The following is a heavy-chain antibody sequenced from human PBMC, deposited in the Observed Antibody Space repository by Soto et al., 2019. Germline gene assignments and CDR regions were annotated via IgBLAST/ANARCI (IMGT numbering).Heavy chain of an antibody. D-gene: IGHD3-10*01. Sequence: QVQLQESGPGLVRPSETLSLACTVSGGSISSANWWSWIRQFPGKGLEYIGEIYHSGTTNYNPSLKSRVTIVVDKSKNQFSLNLTSVTYADAAVYYCARLGSGDYNWFDSWGQGTLVSVSS. J-gene: IGHJ5*01. V-gene: IGHV4-4*02. CDR3: ARLGSGDYNWFDS. CDR2: IYHSGTT. CDR1: GGSISSANW.